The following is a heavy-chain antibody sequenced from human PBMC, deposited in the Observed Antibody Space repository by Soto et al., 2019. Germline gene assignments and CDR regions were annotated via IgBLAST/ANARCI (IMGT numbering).Heavy chain of an antibody. V-gene: IGHV1-18*01. Sequence: QVHLVQSGAEVKKPGASVKVSCKASGYTFTSYGITWVRQAPGQGLEWMGWISAHNGNTDYAQKLQGRVIVTRDTSTSADYMELRSLRSDDTAVYYCARRRYGDYWGQGALVTVSS. CDR1: GYTFTSYG. J-gene: IGHJ4*02. CDR3: ARRRYGDY. D-gene: IGHD1-1*01. CDR2: ISAHNGNT.